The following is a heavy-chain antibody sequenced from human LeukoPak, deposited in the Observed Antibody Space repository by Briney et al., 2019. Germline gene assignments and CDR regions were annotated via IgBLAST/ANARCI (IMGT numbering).Heavy chain of an antibody. CDR2: INTNTGNP. D-gene: IGHD3-10*01. Sequence: ASVKVSCKASGYSFTNYAINWVRQAPGQGLEWMGWINTNTGNPTYAQGFTGRFVFSLDTSVSTAYLQISSLKAEDTAVYYCARAYYYGSGSPFDPWGQGTLVTVSS. V-gene: IGHV7-4-1*02. CDR3: ARAYYYGSGSPFDP. J-gene: IGHJ5*02. CDR1: GYSFTNYA.